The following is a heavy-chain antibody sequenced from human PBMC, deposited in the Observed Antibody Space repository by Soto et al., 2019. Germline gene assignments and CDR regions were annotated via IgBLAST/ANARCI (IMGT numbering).Heavy chain of an antibody. V-gene: IGHV1-2*04. CDR1: GYTFTGYY. CDR3: ARGAPLKYDYVWGSENDFQH. J-gene: IGHJ1*01. Sequence: ASVKVSCKASGYTFTGYYMHWVRQAPGQGLEWMGWINPNSGGTNYAQKFQGWVTMTRDTSISTAYMELSRLRSDDTAVYYCARGAPLKYDYVWGSENDFQHWGQGTLVTVSS. CDR2: INPNSGGT. D-gene: IGHD3-16*01.